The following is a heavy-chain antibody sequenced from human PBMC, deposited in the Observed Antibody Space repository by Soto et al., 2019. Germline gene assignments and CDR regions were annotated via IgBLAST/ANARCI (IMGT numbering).Heavy chain of an antibody. V-gene: IGHV3-30*18. CDR3: AKTRGYTYGYPMGGMDV. CDR2: ISYDGSDT. J-gene: IGHJ6*02. Sequence: QVQLVESGGGVVQPGRSLRLSCAASGFTFSSYGMHWVRQAPGEGLEWVALISYDGSDTHYADSVKGRFTISRDNSMNTLYLQMNSLRAEDTAVYYCAKTRGYTYGYPMGGMDVWGQGTTVTVSS. CDR1: GFTFSSYG. D-gene: IGHD5-18*01.